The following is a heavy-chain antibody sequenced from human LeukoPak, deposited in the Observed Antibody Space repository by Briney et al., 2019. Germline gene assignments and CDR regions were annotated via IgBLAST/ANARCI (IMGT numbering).Heavy chain of an antibody. CDR1: GYSISSGYY. Sequence: PSETLSLTRTVSGYSISSGYYWGWSRQPPGKGLEWGGSIYHSGSTYYNPSLKRRVTISVDTSKNQFSLKLSSVTAADTAVYYCASYDFWSDQTFDPWGQGTLVTVSS. CDR2: IYHSGST. CDR3: ASYDFWSDQTFDP. D-gene: IGHD3-3*01. J-gene: IGHJ5*02. V-gene: IGHV4-38-2*02.